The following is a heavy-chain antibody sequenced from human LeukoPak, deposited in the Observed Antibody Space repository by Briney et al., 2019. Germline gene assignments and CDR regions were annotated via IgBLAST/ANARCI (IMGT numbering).Heavy chain of an antibody. CDR2: IYPGDSDT. J-gene: IGHJ6*03. CDR1: GYSFTSYW. Sequence: GESLKISCKGSGYSFTSYWIGWVRQMPGKGLEWMGIIYPGDSDTRYSPSFQGPVTISSDTSISTGYVKWSSLKASDTAMYYCARFVPILYPRGDHYYYYYYMDVWGKGTTVTVSS. D-gene: IGHD2-15*01. V-gene: IGHV5-51*01. CDR3: ARFVPILYPRGDHYYYYYYMDV.